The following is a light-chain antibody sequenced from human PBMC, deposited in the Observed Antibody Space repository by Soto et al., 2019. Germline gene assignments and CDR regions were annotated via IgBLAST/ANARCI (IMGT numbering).Light chain of an antibody. CDR1: SSNIGAGYD. CDR3: QSYDSSLSVV. J-gene: IGLJ2*01. Sequence: QSVLTQPPSVSGAPGQRVTISCTGSSSNIGAGYDVHWYQQLPGTAPKLLIYVNNNRPSGVPDRFSGSKSGTSASLAITGLQGGDEADYYCQSYDSSLSVVFGGGTKLTVL. CDR2: VNN. V-gene: IGLV1-40*01.